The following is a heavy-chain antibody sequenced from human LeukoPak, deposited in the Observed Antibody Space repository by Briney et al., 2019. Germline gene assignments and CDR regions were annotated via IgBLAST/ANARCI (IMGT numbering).Heavy chain of an antibody. V-gene: IGHV4-38-2*02. D-gene: IGHD3-10*01. CDR2: RYHTGST. CDR3: ARDQDYYGSDSYGPDH. Sequence: PSETLSLTSTVSGYSITSGYYWGWIRQTPGKGLEWIGSRYHTGSTLYNPSLKSRVTISVDPSKNPFSLMLSSVIVADTAVYYCARDQDYYGSDSYGPDHWGQGILVTVSS. CDR1: GYSITSGYY. J-gene: IGHJ5*02.